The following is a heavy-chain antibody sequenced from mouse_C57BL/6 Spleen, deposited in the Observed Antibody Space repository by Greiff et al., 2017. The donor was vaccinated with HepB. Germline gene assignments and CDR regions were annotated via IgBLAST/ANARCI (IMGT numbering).Heavy chain of an antibody. Sequence: QVQLQQPGAELVKPGASVKMSCKASGYTFTSYWITWVKQRPGQGLEWIGDIYPGSGSTNYNEKFKSKATLTVDTSSSTAYMQLSSLTSEDSAVYYCARGGYGFSYFDYWGQGTTLTVSS. V-gene: IGHV1-55*01. CDR2: IYPGSGST. CDR1: GYTFTSYW. CDR3: ARGGYGFSYFDY. J-gene: IGHJ2*01. D-gene: IGHD2-2*01.